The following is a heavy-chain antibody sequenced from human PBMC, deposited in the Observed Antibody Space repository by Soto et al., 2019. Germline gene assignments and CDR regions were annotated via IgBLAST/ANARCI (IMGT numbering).Heavy chain of an antibody. CDR1: GGTFSSYT. Sequence: QVQLVQSGAEVKKPGSSVKVSCKASGGTFSSYTISWVRQAPGQGLEWMGRIIPILGIANYAQKFQGRVTITADKSTSTAYMELSSLGSEDTAVYYCARAPYSSGWLPDYWGQGTLVTVSS. D-gene: IGHD6-19*01. J-gene: IGHJ4*02. CDR3: ARAPYSSGWLPDY. CDR2: IIPILGIA. V-gene: IGHV1-69*02.